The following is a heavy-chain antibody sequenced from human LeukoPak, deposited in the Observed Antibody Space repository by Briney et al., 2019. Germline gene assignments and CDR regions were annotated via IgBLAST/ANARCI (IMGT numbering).Heavy chain of an antibody. CDR3: ARESSVGMDV. D-gene: IGHD3-16*01. Sequence: GRSLRLSCAASGFTFSNYAMHWVRQAPGKGLEWVALISYDGSNKYYADSVKGRFTISRDNSKNTLYLQMNSLRAEDTAVCYCARESSVGMDVWGQGTTVTVSS. J-gene: IGHJ6*02. CDR2: ISYDGSNK. CDR1: GFTFSNYA. V-gene: IGHV3-30-3*01.